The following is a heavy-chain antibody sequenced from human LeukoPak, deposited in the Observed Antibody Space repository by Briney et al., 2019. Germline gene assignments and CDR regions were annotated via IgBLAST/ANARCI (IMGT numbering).Heavy chain of an antibody. CDR3: ARGRRYYFDY. J-gene: IGHJ4*01. Sequence: SETLSLTCAVYGGSFSGYYWSWIRQPPGKGLEWIGEINHSGSTNYNPSLKSRVTISVDTSKNQFSLKLSSVTAADTAVYYCARGRRYYFDYWGHGTLVTVSS. CDR1: GGSFSGYY. V-gene: IGHV4-34*01. CDR2: INHSGST.